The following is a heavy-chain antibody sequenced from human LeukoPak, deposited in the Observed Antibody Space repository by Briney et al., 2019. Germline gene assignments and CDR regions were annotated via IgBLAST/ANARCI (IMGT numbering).Heavy chain of an antibody. CDR1: GFSFSTYA. Sequence: PGGSLRLSCAVSGFSFSTYAMSWVRQAPGKGPEWVSSISASGGSTFYADSVKGRFTISRDNSKNTLYLQMNSLRAEDTAVYYCAGNYGGKPDYWGQGTLVTVSS. D-gene: IGHD4-23*01. CDR2: ISASGGST. V-gene: IGHV3-23*01. CDR3: AGNYGGKPDY. J-gene: IGHJ4*02.